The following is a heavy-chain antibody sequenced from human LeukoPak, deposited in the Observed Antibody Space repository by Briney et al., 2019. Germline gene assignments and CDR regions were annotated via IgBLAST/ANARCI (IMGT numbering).Heavy chain of an antibody. D-gene: IGHD5-12*01. J-gene: IGHJ4*02. CDR1: GGSISSSSYY. V-gene: IGHV4-39*02. CDR2: IYYSGST. CDR3: ARDPDDGDGYSGYAALSDY. Sequence: SETLSLTCTVSGGSISSSSYYWGWIRQPPGKGLEWIGSIYYSGSTYYNPSLKSRVTISVDTSKNQFSLKLSSVTAADTAVYYCARDPDDGDGYSGYAALSDYWGQGTLVTVSS.